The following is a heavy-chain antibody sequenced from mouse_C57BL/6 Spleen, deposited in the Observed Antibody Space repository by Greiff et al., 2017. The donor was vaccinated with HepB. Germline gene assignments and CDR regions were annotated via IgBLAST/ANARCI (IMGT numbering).Heavy chain of an antibody. V-gene: IGHV5-2*01. CDR1: EYEFPSHD. CDR3: ARHPIYYGNYFFAY. Sequence: EVKVVESGGGLVQPGESLKLSCESNEYEFPSHDMSWVRKTPEKRLELVAAINSDGGSTYYPDTMERRFIISRDNTKKTLYLQMSSLRSEDTALYYSARHPIYYGNYFFAYWGQGTLVTVSA. CDR2: INSDGGST. D-gene: IGHD2-1*01. J-gene: IGHJ3*01.